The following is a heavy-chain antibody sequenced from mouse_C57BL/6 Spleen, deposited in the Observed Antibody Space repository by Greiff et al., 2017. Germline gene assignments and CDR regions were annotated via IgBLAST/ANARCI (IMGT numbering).Heavy chain of an antibody. D-gene: IGHD2-2*01. Sequence: EVKLMESEGGLVQPGSSMKLSCTASGFTFSDYYMAWVRQVPEKGLEWVANINYDGSSTYYLDSLKSRFIISRDNAKNILYLQMSSLKSEDTATYYCASHYGYDVGTLAYWGQGTLVTVSA. CDR2: INYDGSST. CDR1: GFTFSDYY. V-gene: IGHV5-16*01. J-gene: IGHJ3*01. CDR3: ASHYGYDVGTLAY.